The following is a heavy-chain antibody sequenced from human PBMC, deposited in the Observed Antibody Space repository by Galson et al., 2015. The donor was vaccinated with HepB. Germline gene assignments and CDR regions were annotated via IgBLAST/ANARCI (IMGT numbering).Heavy chain of an antibody. V-gene: IGHV3-23*01. D-gene: IGHD2-2*01. CDR1: EFTFSSYA. Sequence: SLRLSCAASEFTFSSYAMSWVRQAPGKGLEWVSAISGSGGSTYYADSVKGRFTISRDNSKNTLYLQMNSLRAEDTAVYYCAKKVGGYCSSTSCHYPFDYWGQGTLVTVSS. CDR3: AKKVGGYCSSTSCHYPFDY. J-gene: IGHJ4*02. CDR2: ISGSGGST.